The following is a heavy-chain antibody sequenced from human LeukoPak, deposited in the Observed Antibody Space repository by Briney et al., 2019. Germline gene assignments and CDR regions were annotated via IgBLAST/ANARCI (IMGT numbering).Heavy chain of an antibody. V-gene: IGHV3-30*02. D-gene: IGHD6-19*01. CDR1: GLTFSSYG. CDR2: IRDDESNK. J-gene: IGHJ4*02. CDR3: ARGYSAGWPLDH. Sequence: SGGSLRLSCAASGLTFSSYGMHWVRQAPGKGLEWVTFIRDDESNKYYADSVKGRFTISRDNSKNTLYLQMNSLRAEDTAVYYCARGYSAGWPLDHWGQGTLVTVSS.